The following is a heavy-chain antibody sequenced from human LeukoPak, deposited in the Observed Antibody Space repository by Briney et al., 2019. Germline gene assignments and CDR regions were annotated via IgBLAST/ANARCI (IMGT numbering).Heavy chain of an antibody. V-gene: IGHV3-7*01. J-gene: IGHJ4*02. Sequence: GGSLRLSCAASGFTFSSYWMSWVRQAPGKGLEWVANIKQDGSEKYYVDSVKGRFTISRDNAKNSLYLQMNSLRAEDPAVYYCARGQNLGGWGYYFDYWGQGILVTVSS. CDR1: GFTFSSYW. D-gene: IGHD3-16*01. CDR2: IKQDGSEK. CDR3: ARGQNLGGWGYYFDY.